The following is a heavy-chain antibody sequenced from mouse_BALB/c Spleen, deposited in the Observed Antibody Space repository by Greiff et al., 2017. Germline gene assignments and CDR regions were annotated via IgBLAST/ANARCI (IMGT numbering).Heavy chain of an antibody. CDR2: IYPGDGDT. CDR3: ALDSSGYVAY. Sequence: QVQLQQSGAELVRPGSSVKISCKASGYAFSSYWMNWVKQRPGQGLEWIGQIYPGDGDTNYNGKFKGKATLTADKSSSTAYMQLSSLTSEDSAVYFCALDSSGYVAYWGQGTLVTVSA. D-gene: IGHD3-2*01. J-gene: IGHJ3*01. V-gene: IGHV1-80*01. CDR1: GYAFSSYW.